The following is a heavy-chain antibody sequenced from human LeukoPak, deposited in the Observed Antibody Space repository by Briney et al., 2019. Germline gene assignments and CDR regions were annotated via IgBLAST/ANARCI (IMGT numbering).Heavy chain of an antibody. CDR2: ISSSSSYI. Sequence: RSGGSLRLSCAASGFTFSSYSMNWVRQAPGKGLEWVSSISSSSSYIYYADSVKGRFTISRDNAKNSLYLQMNSLRSEDTAVYYCAKDDDWGRYKHWGQGTLVTVSS. CDR1: GFTFSSYS. CDR3: AKDDDWGRYKH. J-gene: IGHJ1*01. V-gene: IGHV3-21*04. D-gene: IGHD3-16*01.